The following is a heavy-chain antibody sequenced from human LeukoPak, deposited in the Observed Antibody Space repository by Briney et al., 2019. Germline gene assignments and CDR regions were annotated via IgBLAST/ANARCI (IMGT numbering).Heavy chain of an antibody. CDR2: INYNGDYT. J-gene: IGHJ3*02. CDR3: AKEDTRRVVFYTFDI. V-gene: IGHV3-23*01. D-gene: IGHD5-18*01. Sequence: GGSLRLSCAACGFTFSSYAMSWVRQAPGKGLEWVSTINYNGDYTYYADSVEGRFTISRDNSKSTLYLQMNSLRAEDTAVYYCAKEDTRRVVFYTFDIWGQGSMVTVSS. CDR1: GFTFSSYA.